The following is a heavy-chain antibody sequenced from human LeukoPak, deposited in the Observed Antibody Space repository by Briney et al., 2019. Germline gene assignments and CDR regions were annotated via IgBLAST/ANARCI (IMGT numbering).Heavy chain of an antibody. D-gene: IGHD3-22*01. CDR3: AKGRVTMIVVVWDFDY. CDR1: GFTFSSYA. V-gene: IGHV3-23*01. CDR2: ISGTGGST. Sequence: GGSLRLSCAASGFTFSSYAMSWVRQAPGKGLEWVSTISGTGGSTYYADSVKGRFTISRDNSKNTLYLQMNSLRAEDTAVYYRAKGRVTMIVVVWDFDYWGQGTLVTVSS. J-gene: IGHJ4*02.